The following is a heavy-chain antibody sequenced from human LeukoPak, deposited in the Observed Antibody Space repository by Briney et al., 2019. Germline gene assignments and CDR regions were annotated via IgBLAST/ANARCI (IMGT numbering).Heavy chain of an antibody. CDR3: VRHSPLVAATVAFDF. CDR1: GGSFSGYS. CDR2: INESETT. J-gene: IGHJ3*01. V-gene: IGHV4-34*01. Sequence: SETLSLTCAVYGGSFSGYSWSWIRQPPGEGLEWIGEINESETTNYKSSPKSRVTISVDTSKRQLSLKLTSVTAADTAVYYCVRHSPLVAATVAFDFWGQGTVITVSS. D-gene: IGHD2-15*01.